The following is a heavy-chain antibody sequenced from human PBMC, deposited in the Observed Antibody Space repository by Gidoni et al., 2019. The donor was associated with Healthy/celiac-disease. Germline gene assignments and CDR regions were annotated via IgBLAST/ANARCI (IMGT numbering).Heavy chain of an antibody. CDR3: ARDKGGTSFIAARPEYFQH. D-gene: IGHD6-6*01. CDR2: ISYDGSNK. Sequence: QVQLVESGGGVVQPGRSLRLSCAASGFTFSSYAMHWVRQAPGKGLEWVAVISYDGSNKYYADSVKGRFTISRDNSKNTLYLQMNSLRAEDTAVYYCARDKGGTSFIAARPEYFQHWGQGTLVTVSS. CDR1: GFTFSSYA. V-gene: IGHV3-30-3*01. J-gene: IGHJ1*01.